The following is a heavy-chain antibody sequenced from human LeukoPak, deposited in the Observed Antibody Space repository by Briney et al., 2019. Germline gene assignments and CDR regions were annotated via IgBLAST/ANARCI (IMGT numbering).Heavy chain of an antibody. CDR2: ISSSSSYI. D-gene: IGHD5-12*01. CDR3: ARELSVVIVRPH. CDR1: GFTFSSYS. J-gene: IGHJ4*02. V-gene: IGHV3-21*01. Sequence: PGGSLRLSCAASGFTFSSYSMNWVRQAPGKGLEWVSSISSSSSYIYYADSVKGRFTISRDNAKNSLYLQMNSLRAEDTAVYYCARELSVVIVRPHWGRGTLVTVSS.